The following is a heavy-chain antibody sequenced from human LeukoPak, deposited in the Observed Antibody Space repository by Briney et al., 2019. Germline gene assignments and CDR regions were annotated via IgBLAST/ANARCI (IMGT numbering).Heavy chain of an antibody. CDR3: ARGHWGSTLPDY. V-gene: IGHV4-38-2*02. CDR1: GYSLSSGYN. Sequence: SETLSLTCSVSGYSLSSGYNWGWIRQPPGKGPEWIGSTHHSGATFYNTTIKSRVTISVDTSKNQVSVKLSSVTAADTAVYYCARGHWGSTLPDYWGQGTLVIVSS. J-gene: IGHJ4*02. D-gene: IGHD3-16*01. CDR2: THHSGAT.